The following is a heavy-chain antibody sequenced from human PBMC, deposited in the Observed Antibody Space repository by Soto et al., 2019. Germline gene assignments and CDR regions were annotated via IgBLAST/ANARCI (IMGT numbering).Heavy chain of an antibody. CDR3: ARESQQLVHAGYYFDY. CDR2: IIPIFCTA. V-gene: IGHV1-69*13. Sequence: SVKVSCKASGGTFSSYAISWVRQAPGQGLEWMGGIIPIFCTANYAQKFQGRVTITADESTSTAYMELSSLRSEDTAVYYCARESQQLVHAGYYFDYWGQGTLVTVSS. D-gene: IGHD6-13*01. J-gene: IGHJ4*02. CDR1: GGTFSSYA.